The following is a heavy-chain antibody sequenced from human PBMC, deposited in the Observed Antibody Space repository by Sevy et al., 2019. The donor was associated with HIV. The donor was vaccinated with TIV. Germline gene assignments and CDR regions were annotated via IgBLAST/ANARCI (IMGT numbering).Heavy chain of an antibody. J-gene: IGHJ4*02. CDR3: AHETIGRFDS. Sequence: GGCLRLSCAASGFTFSVYWMSWVRQAPGKGLEWVANIKGDGSDKHYVDSVEGRFTISRDNGKNLLYLQMNSLRVEDTAVYYCAHETIGRFDSWGQGTLVTVSS. CDR1: GFTFSVYW. D-gene: IGHD3-16*01. V-gene: IGHV3-7*01. CDR2: IKGDGSDK.